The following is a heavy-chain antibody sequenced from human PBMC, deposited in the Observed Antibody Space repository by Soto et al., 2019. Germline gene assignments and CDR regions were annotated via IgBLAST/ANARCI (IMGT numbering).Heavy chain of an antibody. D-gene: IGHD1-26*01. CDR2: INQDGSER. J-gene: IGHJ4*02. V-gene: IGHV3-7*04. CDR1: GVTFRNYF. Sequence: EVQLVESGGGLVQPGGSLRLSCAASGVTFRNYFMTWVRQAPGKGLEWVANINQDGSERHYVDSVRGRFTTSRDNAKNSLLRKMNSLRVEDTAVYFCAGGAGWEQEYWGQGTLVTVSS. CDR3: AGGAGWEQEY.